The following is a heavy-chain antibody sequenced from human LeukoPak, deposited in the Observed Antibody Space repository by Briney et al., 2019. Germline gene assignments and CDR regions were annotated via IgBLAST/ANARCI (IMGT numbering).Heavy chain of an antibody. V-gene: IGHV1-8*01. J-gene: IGHJ4*02. CDR1: GYTFTSYD. D-gene: IGHD2-2*01. CDR3: ARGRGSNTSHISDY. Sequence: ASVKVSCKASGYTFTSYDINWVRQATGQGVEWMGWMNPNSGNTGYAQKFQGRVTMTRNTSISTAYMELSSLRSEDTAVYYCARGRGSNTSHISDYWGQGTLVTVSS. CDR2: MNPNSGNT.